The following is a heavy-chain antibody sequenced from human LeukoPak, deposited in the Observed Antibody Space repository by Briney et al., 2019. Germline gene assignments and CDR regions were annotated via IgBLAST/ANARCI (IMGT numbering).Heavy chain of an antibody. CDR2: INTNTGNP. CDR3: ARDSSLLDIVVVVAARGYYYYGMDV. CDR1: GYTFTSYA. D-gene: IGHD2-15*01. V-gene: IGHV7-4-1*02. J-gene: IGHJ6*02. Sequence: ASVKVSCKASGYTFTSYAMHWVRQAPGQGLEWMGWINTNTGNPTYAQGFTGRFVFSLDTSVSTAYLQISSLKAEDTAVYYCARDSSLLDIVVVVAARGYYYYGMDVWGQGTTVTVSS.